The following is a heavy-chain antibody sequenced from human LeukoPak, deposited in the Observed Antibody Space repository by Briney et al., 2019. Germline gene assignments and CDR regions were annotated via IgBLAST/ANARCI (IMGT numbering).Heavy chain of an antibody. J-gene: IGHJ4*02. V-gene: IGHV1-18*01. CDR1: GYTFTSYG. Sequence: GASVKVSCKASGYTFTSYGISWVRQAPGQGLEWMGWISAYNGNTNYAQKLQGRVTMTTDTSTSTAYMELRSLRSDDTAVYYCARGWSSDSSGYYDRMEEFDYWGQGTLVTVSS. D-gene: IGHD3-22*01. CDR2: ISAYNGNT. CDR3: ARGWSSDSSGYYDRMEEFDY.